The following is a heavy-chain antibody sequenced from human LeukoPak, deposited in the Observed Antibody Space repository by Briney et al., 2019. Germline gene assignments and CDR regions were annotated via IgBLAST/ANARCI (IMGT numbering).Heavy chain of an antibody. D-gene: IGHD2-15*01. CDR1: GYTFISYY. CDR2: INPSGGTT. CDR3: ARGDIDY. J-gene: IGHJ4*02. V-gene: IGHV1-46*01. Sequence: GASVKVSCKASGYTFISYYMHWVQQAPGQGLEWMGVINPSGGTTSYAQRFQGRVTMTSDTSTSTVYMELSSLRSEDTAVYYCARGDIDYWGQGTLVTVSS.